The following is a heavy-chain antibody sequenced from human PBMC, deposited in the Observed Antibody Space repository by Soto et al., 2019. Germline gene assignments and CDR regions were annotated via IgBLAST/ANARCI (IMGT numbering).Heavy chain of an antibody. Sequence: SETLSVTCAVYGGTFSGYYWSWIRQPPGKGLEWIGYVYYSGSTNYNPSLKSRVTISVDTSKNQFSLKLSSVTAADTAVYFCARGKGLHFDYWGQGTLVTVSS. CDR2: VYYSGST. J-gene: IGHJ4*02. CDR1: GGTFSGYY. V-gene: IGHV4-59*01. CDR3: ARGKGLHFDY.